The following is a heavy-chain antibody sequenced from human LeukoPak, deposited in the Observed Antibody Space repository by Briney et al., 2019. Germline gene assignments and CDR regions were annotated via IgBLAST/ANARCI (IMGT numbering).Heavy chain of an antibody. CDR2: IYSSGST. V-gene: IGHV4-39*01. J-gene: IGHJ4*02. CDR3: AKSGGYGLIDY. Sequence: SETLSLTCTVPGASVSGSPYYWGWIRQPPGKGLEWIGSIYSSGSTYYNASLQSRVTISIETSKNQISLRLNSVTAADTAIYYCAKSGGYGLIDYWGQGTLVTVSS. CDR1: GASVSGSPYY. D-gene: IGHD1-26*01.